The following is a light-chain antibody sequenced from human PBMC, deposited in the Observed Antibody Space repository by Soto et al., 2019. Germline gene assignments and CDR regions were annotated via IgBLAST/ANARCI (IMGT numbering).Light chain of an antibody. V-gene: IGLV1-36*01. J-gene: IGLJ1*01. Sequence: QPVLTQPPSVAEAPRQRVTISCSGSSSNIGNNAVNWYQQLPGKAPKLLIYYDDLLPSGVSDRFSGSKSGTSASLAISGLQSEDEADYYCAALDDSLNGLVFGTGTKVTVL. CDR2: YDD. CDR3: AALDDSLNGLV. CDR1: SSNIGNNA.